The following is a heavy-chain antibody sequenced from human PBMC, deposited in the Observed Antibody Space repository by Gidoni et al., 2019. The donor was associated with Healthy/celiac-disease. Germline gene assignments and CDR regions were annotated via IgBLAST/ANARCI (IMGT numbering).Heavy chain of an antibody. V-gene: IGHV4-34*01. CDR1: GGSFSGYY. Sequence: QVQLQQWGAGLLQPSETLSLTCAVYGGSFSGYYWSWIRQPPGKGLEWIGEINHSGSTNYNPSLKSRVTISVDTSKNQFSLKLSSVTAADTAVYYCARGYYDSSRGYYFDYWGQGTLVTVSS. J-gene: IGHJ4*02. CDR2: INHSGST. CDR3: ARGYYDSSRGYYFDY. D-gene: IGHD3-22*01.